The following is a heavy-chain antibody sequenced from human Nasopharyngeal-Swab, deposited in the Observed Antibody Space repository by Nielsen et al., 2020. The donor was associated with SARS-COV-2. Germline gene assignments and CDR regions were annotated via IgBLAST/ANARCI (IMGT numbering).Heavy chain of an antibody. V-gene: IGHV1-2*06. CDR1: GYTFTDYW. D-gene: IGHD3-16*01. Sequence: ASVKVSCKASGYTFTDYWMHWVRQAPGQGLEWMGRISANTVGTDYAQIFQGRVTMTRDTSITTVYMELGRLRSDDTAVYYCARGGDAWGVEGLYALDVWGQGTTVTVSS. CDR3: ARGGDAWGVEGLYALDV. CDR2: ISANTVGT. J-gene: IGHJ6*02.